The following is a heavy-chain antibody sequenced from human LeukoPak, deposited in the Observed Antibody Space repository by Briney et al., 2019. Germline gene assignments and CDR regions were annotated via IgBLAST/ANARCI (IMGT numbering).Heavy chain of an antibody. CDR3: ARRGYCSGGSCYGVETDY. CDR2: IYPGDSDT. CDR1: GYSFTSYW. D-gene: IGHD2-15*01. Sequence: GESLKISCKDSGYSFTSYWIGWVRQMPGKGLEWMGIIYPGDSDTRYSPSFQGQVTISADKSISTAYLQWSSLKASDTAMYYCARRGYCSGGSCYGVETDYWGQGTLVTVSS. V-gene: IGHV5-51*01. J-gene: IGHJ4*02.